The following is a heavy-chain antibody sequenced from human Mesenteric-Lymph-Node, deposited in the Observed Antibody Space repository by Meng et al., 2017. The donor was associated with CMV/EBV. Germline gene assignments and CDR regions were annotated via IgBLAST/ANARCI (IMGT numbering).Heavy chain of an antibody. D-gene: IGHD3-10*01. V-gene: IGHV3-23*03. Sequence: LRGSCAASGCAFSNYAMAWVRQAPGKGLEWVSVIYSGAGATYYADSVKGRFTVSRDHSKNTLYLQMNSLRVEDTAVYYCVKGAIGGDYWGQGTLVTVSS. CDR3: VKGAIGGDY. CDR1: GCAFSNYA. CDR2: IYSGAGAT. J-gene: IGHJ4*02.